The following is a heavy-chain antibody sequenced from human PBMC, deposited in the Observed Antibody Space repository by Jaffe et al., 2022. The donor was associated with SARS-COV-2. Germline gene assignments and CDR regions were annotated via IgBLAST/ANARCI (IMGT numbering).Heavy chain of an antibody. J-gene: IGHJ3*02. V-gene: IGHV3-23*01. Sequence: EVQLLESGGDLVQPGGSLRLSCATSGFTFGTYAMSWVRQAPGKGLEWVASVSGSGLMTDYAASVQGRFTISRDYSRYTLHLQMNSLRAEDTALYYCAKDTRNSGFAFDIWGQGTMVTVSS. CDR1: GFTFGTYA. D-gene: IGHD6-19*01. CDR3: AKDTRNSGFAFDI. CDR2: VSGSGLMT.